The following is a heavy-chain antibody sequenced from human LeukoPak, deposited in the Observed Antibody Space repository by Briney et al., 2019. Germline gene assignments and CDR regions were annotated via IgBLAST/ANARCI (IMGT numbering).Heavy chain of an antibody. CDR3: ARTFLSGSYPGY. J-gene: IGHJ4*02. CDR1: GFTFSSYG. D-gene: IGHD1-26*01. Sequence: GGSLRLSCAASGFTFSSYGMHWVRQAPGKGLEWVAFIRYDGSNKYYADSVKGRFTISRDNSKNTLYLQMNSLRAEDTAVYYCARTFLSGSYPGYWGQGTLVTVPS. V-gene: IGHV3-30*02. CDR2: IRYDGSNK.